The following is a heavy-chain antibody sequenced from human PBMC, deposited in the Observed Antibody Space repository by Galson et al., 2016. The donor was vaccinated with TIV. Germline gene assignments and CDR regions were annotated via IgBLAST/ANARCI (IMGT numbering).Heavy chain of an antibody. D-gene: IGHD3/OR15-3a*01. Sequence: SLRLSCAASGFTFSSYGMHWVRLAPGTGLEWLAAVWFDGSNIHYAESVKGRFTISRDTPKNTLYLQMNSLRTEDTGVYYCAREFRDYYFDYWGQGTLVTVSP. CDR1: GFTFSSYG. J-gene: IGHJ4*02. CDR3: AREFRDYYFDY. V-gene: IGHV3-33*01. CDR2: VWFDGSNI.